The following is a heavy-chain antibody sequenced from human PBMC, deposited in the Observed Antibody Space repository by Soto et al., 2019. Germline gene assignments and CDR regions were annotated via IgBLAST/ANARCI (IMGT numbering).Heavy chain of an antibody. Sequence: PGGSLRLSCAASGFTFSSYAMHWVRQAPGKGLEWVAVISYDGSNKYYADSVKGRFTISRDNSKSTLYLQMNSLRAEDTAVYYCAREAAVAGDFDYWGQGTLVTVSS. CDR3: AREAAVAGDFDY. J-gene: IGHJ4*02. D-gene: IGHD6-19*01. V-gene: IGHV3-30-3*01. CDR1: GFTFSSYA. CDR2: ISYDGSNK.